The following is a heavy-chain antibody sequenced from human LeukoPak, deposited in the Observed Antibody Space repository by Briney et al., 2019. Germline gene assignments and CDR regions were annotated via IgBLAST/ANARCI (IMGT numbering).Heavy chain of an antibody. D-gene: IGHD5-24*01. CDR2: ISYDGSNK. V-gene: IGHV3-30*03. CDR3: ARIRGDGSTFDY. CDR1: GFTFSSYG. Sequence: GGSLRLSCAASGFTFSSYGMHWVRQAPGKGLEWVAVISYDGSNKYYADSVKGRFTISRDDSKNTLYLQMNSLRAEDTAVYYCARIRGDGSTFDYWGQGTLVTVSS. J-gene: IGHJ4*02.